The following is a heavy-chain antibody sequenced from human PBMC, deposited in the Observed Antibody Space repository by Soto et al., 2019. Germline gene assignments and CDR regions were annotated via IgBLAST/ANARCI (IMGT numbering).Heavy chain of an antibody. V-gene: IGHV3-9*01. D-gene: IGHD6-6*01. Sequence: PGGSLRLSCAASGFTFDDYAMHWVRQAPGKGLEWVSGISWNSGSIGYADSVKGRFTISRDNAKNSLYLQMNSLRAEDTALYYCAKDVYSSSGDYMDVWGKGTTVTVSS. CDR3: AKDVYSSSGDYMDV. CDR1: GFTFDDYA. CDR2: ISWNSGSI. J-gene: IGHJ6*03.